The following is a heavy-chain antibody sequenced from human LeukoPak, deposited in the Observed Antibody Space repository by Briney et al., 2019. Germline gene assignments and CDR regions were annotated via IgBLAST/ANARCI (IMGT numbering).Heavy chain of an antibody. Sequence: QSGRSLRLSCPASGFTFSSYSMHWVRQAPSRGLEWVAVISYDGSNKYYADSMKGRFTISRDNSKNTMYLQTNSLRAEDTAVYYCARNFNHFDYWGQGTLVTVSS. D-gene: IGHD1-14*01. J-gene: IGHJ4*02. CDR3: ARNFNHFDY. V-gene: IGHV3-30*04. CDR2: ISYDGSNK. CDR1: GFTFSSYS.